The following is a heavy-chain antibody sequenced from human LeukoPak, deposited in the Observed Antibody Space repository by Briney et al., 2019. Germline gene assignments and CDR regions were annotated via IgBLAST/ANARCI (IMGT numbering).Heavy chain of an antibody. J-gene: IGHJ5*02. CDR1: GGSISSSSYS. D-gene: IGHD3-3*01. CDR3: ARRGRFLEWLAWFDP. Sequence: PSETLSLTCTVSGGSISSSSYSWGWIRQPPGKGLEWIGGIYYSGSTYYNPSLKSRVTISVDTSKNQFSLKLSSVTAADTAVYYCARRGRFLEWLAWFDPWGQGTLVTVSS. CDR2: IYYSGST. V-gene: IGHV4-39*01.